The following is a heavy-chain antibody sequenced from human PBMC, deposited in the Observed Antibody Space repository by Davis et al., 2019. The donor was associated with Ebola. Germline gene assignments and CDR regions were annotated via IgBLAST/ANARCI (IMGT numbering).Heavy chain of an antibody. CDR1: GGTFSSYA. J-gene: IGHJ4*02. CDR2: IIPIFGTA. D-gene: IGHD3-3*01. V-gene: IGHV1-69*13. Sequence: SVKVSCKASGGTFSSYAISWVRQAPGQGLEWMGGIIPIFGTANYAQKFQGRVTITADESTSTAYMELSSLRSEDTAVYYCASQTSYYDFWSGLYWGQGTLVTVSS. CDR3: ASQTSYYDFWSGLY.